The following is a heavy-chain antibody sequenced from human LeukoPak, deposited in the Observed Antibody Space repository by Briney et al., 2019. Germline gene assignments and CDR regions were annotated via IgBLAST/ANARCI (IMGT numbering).Heavy chain of an antibody. J-gene: IGHJ4*02. CDR1: GFTFSTYI. D-gene: IGHD4-11*01. V-gene: IGHV3-21*01. CDR3: ARDQNNDYPGHFDY. Sequence: GGSLRLSCAAFGFTFSTYIINWVRQAPGKGLEWVSSISSSGNYIYYADSVKGRFTISRDNAKNSLYLQMNSLRAEDTAVYYCARDQNNDYPGHFDYWGQGTLVTVSS. CDR2: ISSSGNYI.